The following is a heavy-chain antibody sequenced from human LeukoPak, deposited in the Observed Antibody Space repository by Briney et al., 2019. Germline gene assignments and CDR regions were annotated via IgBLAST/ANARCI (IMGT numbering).Heavy chain of an antibody. J-gene: IGHJ4*02. CDR3: ARGEADYYDSSGYIDY. CDR1: GYTFTSYG. Sequence: ASVKVSCKASGYTFTSYGISWVRQAPGQGLEWMGWISAYNGNTNYAQKFQGRVTITADKSTSTAYMELSSLRSEDTAVYYCARGEADYYDSSGYIDYWGQGTLVTVSS. V-gene: IGHV1-18*01. CDR2: ISAYNGNT. D-gene: IGHD3-22*01.